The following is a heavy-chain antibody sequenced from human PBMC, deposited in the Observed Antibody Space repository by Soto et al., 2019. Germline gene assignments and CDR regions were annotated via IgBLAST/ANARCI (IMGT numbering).Heavy chain of an antibody. J-gene: IGHJ4*02. V-gene: IGHV3-33*01. Sequence: QVQLVESGGGVVQPGRSLRLSCAASGFTFSSYGMHWVRQAPGKGLEWVAVIWYDGSNKYYADSVKGRFTVSRDNSKNTLYLQMNSLRAEDTAVYYCATLNSFGSDYWGRGTLVTVSS. CDR1: GFTFSSYG. CDR2: IWYDGSNK. D-gene: IGHD5-18*01. CDR3: ATLNSFGSDY.